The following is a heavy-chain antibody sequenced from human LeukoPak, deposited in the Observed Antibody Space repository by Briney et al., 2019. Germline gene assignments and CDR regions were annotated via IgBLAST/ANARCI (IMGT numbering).Heavy chain of an antibody. J-gene: IGHJ5*02. Sequence: SETLSLTCTVSGGSISSYDWSWIRQPPGKGLEWIGDIYYGGSTNYNPSLKSRVTISVDTSQNQYSLNLSSVTAADTAVYYCARHTSSGCPLAPWGQGTLVTVSS. V-gene: IGHV4-59*08. CDR2: IYYGGST. CDR3: ARHTSSGCPLAP. CDR1: GGSISSYD. D-gene: IGHD6-19*01.